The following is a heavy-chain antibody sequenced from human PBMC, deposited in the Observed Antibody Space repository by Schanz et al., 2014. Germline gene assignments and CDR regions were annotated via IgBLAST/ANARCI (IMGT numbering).Heavy chain of an antibody. CDR3: ARDLISSGWYG. Sequence: VQLVESGGGVVQPGRSLRLSCATSGLNFDYYGMNWVRQAPGKGLEWVSDISDSGDSTHYADSVKGRFTISRDNAKNSLYLQMNSLRAEDTALYYCARDLISSGWYGWGQGTLVTVSS. D-gene: IGHD6-19*01. CDR2: ISDSGDST. V-gene: IGHV3-48*04. J-gene: IGHJ4*02. CDR1: GLNFDYYG.